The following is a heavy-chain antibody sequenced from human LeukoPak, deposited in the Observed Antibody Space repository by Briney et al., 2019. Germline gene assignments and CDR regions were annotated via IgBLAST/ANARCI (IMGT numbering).Heavy chain of an antibody. J-gene: IGHJ6*03. CDR3: TRDQGYSNYYYYYYTDD. CDR1: GFTFGDYA. Sequence: PGRSLRLSCTASGFTFGDYAMSWVRQAPVKGLEWGGFIRSKAYGGTTEYAASVKGRFTISRDDSKSIAYLQMNSLQTEDTAVYYCTRDQGYSNYYYYYYTDDWGKGTTVTVSS. V-gene: IGHV3-49*04. D-gene: IGHD6-13*01. CDR2: IRSKAYGGTT.